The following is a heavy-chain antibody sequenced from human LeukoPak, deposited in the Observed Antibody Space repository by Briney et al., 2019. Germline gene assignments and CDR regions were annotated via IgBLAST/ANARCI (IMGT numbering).Heavy chain of an antibody. CDR1: GLTFSSYA. Sequence: GGSLRLSCAASGLTFSSYAMSWVRQAPRKELEWVSAISGSGGSTDYADSVKGRFTISRDNSKNTLYLQMNSLRAEDTAVYYCANGRIAAARSCSPLWGQGTLVTVSS. J-gene: IGHJ4*02. D-gene: IGHD6-13*01. V-gene: IGHV3-23*01. CDR2: ISGSGGST. CDR3: ANGRIAAARSCSPL.